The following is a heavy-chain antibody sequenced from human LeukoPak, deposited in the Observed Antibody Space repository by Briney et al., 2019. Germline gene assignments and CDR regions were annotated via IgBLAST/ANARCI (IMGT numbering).Heavy chain of an antibody. CDR1: GGTFSSYA. D-gene: IGHD3-22*01. J-gene: IGHJ5*02. V-gene: IGHV1-69*06. Sequence: GASVKVSCKASGGTFSSYAISWVRQAPGQGLEWMGGIIPIFGTANYAQKFQGRVTITADKSSTTVYMELSSLRSEDTAVYYCARVYNDSSGYRPLRAWGQGTLVTVSS. CDR3: ARVYNDSSGYRPLRA. CDR2: IIPIFGTA.